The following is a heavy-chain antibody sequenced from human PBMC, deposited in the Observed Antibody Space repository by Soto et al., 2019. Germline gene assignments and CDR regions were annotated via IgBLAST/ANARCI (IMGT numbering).Heavy chain of an antibody. J-gene: IGHJ5*02. Sequence: QVQLVESGGGVVQPGRSLRLSCAASGFTFNSYGMHWVRQGPGNGLEWVAFISYDSTKTYYADSVKGRFTISRDNSNSALYVQMDNLGDGDTALYYCAREVGAPSGWLDPWGQGTQVTVSS. V-gene: IGHV3-30*03. CDR3: AREVGAPSGWLDP. CDR1: GFTFNSYG. CDR2: ISYDSTKT. D-gene: IGHD1-26*01.